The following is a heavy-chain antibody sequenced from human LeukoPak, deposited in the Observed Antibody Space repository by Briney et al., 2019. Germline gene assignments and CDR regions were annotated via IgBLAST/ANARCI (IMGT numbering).Heavy chain of an antibody. Sequence: SETLSLTCAVYGGSFSGYYWSWIRRPPGKGLEWIGEINHSGSTNYNPSLKSRVTISVDTSKNQFSLKLSSVTAADTAVYYCASLIAAAGTDWFDPWGQGTLVTVSS. D-gene: IGHD6-13*01. CDR3: ASLIAAAGTDWFDP. CDR1: GGSFSGYY. V-gene: IGHV4-34*01. J-gene: IGHJ5*02. CDR2: INHSGST.